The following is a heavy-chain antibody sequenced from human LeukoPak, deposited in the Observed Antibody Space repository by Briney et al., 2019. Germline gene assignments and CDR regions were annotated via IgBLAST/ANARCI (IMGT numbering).Heavy chain of an antibody. CDR2: IIPILGIA. J-gene: IGHJ4*02. CDR3: ASDITMVRGVITRFDY. Sequence: GSSVKVSCKASGGTFSSYAISWVRQAPGQGLEWMGRIIPILGIANYAQKFQGRVTITADKSTSTAYMELSSLRSEDTAVYYCASDITMVRGVITRFDYWGQGTLVTVSS. D-gene: IGHD3-10*01. CDR1: GGTFSSYA. V-gene: IGHV1-69*04.